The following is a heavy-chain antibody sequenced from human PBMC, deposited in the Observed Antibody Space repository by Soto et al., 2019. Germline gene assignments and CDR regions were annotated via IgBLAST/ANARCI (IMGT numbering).Heavy chain of an antibody. CDR3: ARGIYSSNRNYGMDV. CDR1: GGTFSTYA. CDR2: SIPIFGPT. J-gene: IGHJ6*02. V-gene: IGHV1-69*06. D-gene: IGHD6-13*01. Sequence: SSVKVSCKASGGTFSTYAISWVRQAPGQGLEWMGGSIPIFGPTNYAQKFQGRVNITADKSTSTAYMELSSLRSEDTAIYYCARGIYSSNRNYGMDVWGQGTTVTVSS.